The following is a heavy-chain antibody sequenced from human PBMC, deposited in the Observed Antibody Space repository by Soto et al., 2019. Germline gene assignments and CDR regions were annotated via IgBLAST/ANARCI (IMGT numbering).Heavy chain of an antibody. J-gene: IGHJ3*02. CDR2: IIPILGIA. Sequence: SVKVSCKASGGTFNSYTISWVRQAPGQGPEWMGRIIPILGIANYAQKFQGRVTITADKSTSTAYMELSSLRSEDTAVYYCAREIGYCRGGSCSGVGAFDIWGQGTMVTVSS. CDR3: AREIGYCRGGSCSGVGAFDI. V-gene: IGHV1-69*04. D-gene: IGHD2-15*01. CDR1: GGTFNSYT.